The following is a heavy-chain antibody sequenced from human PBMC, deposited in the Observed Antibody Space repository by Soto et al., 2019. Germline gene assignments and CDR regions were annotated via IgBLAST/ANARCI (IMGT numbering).Heavy chain of an antibody. CDR1: GGSISSGGYY. CDR3: ARDGGSYDFWSATRNIPDAFDI. Sequence: PSETLSLTCTVSGGSISSGGYYWSWIRQHPGKGLEWIGYIYYSGSTYYNPSLKSRVTISVDTSKNQFSLKLSSVTAADTAVYYCARDGGSYDFWSATRNIPDAFDIWGQGTMVTVSS. CDR2: IYYSGST. J-gene: IGHJ3*02. V-gene: IGHV4-31*03. D-gene: IGHD3-3*01.